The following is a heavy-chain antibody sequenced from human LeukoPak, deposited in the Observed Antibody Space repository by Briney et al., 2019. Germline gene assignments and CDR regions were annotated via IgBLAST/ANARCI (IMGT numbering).Heavy chain of an antibody. CDR1: GYTFTSYG. V-gene: IGHV1-69*13. CDR2: IIPIFGTA. Sequence: ASVKVSCKASGYTFTSYGISWVRQAPGQGLEWMGGIIPIFGTANYAQKFQGRVTITADESTSTAYMELSSLRSEDTAVYYCARDRFYSSGYYHFDYWGQGTLVTVSS. CDR3: ARDRFYSSGYYHFDY. J-gene: IGHJ4*02. D-gene: IGHD3-22*01.